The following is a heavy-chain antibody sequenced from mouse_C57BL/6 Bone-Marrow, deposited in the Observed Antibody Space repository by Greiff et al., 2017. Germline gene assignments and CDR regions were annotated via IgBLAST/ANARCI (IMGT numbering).Heavy chain of an antibody. CDR3: ASSYYGSSFDY. Sequence: EVQGVESGGGLVQPGGSLKLSCAASGFTFSDYYMYWVRQTPEKRLEWVAYISNGGGSTYYPDTVKGRFTISRDNAKNTLYLQMSRLKSEATAMYYCASSYYGSSFDYWGQGTTLTVSS. D-gene: IGHD1-1*01. V-gene: IGHV5-12*01. CDR1: GFTFSDYY. J-gene: IGHJ2*01. CDR2: ISNGGGST.